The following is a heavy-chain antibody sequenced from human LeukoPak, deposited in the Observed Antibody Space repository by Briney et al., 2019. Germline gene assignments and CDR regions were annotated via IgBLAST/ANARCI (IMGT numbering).Heavy chain of an antibody. J-gene: IGHJ4*02. CDR1: GFSFSICS. CDR2: ISNNGDHT. CDR3: VKATVTSSYFDYFDS. Sequence: GGSLRLSCSASGFSFSICSMHWVRQAPGKGLEYVSAISNNGDHTNYADSAKGRFTISRDNSKNTLYLQMSSLRAEDTAVYYCVKATVTSSYFDYFDSWGQGTRVTVSS. V-gene: IGHV3-64D*09. D-gene: IGHD4-17*01.